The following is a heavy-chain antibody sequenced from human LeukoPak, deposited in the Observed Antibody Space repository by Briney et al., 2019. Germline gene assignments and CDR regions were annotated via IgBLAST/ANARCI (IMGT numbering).Heavy chain of an antibody. D-gene: IGHD6-6*01. Sequence: SETLSLTCSVSGGSINSYYWGWVRQPAGKGLEWIGRIYTTGTTNYSPSLKSRVTMSVDTSKNQFSLKLSSVTAADTAVYYCARRGSSRTSYYMDVWGKGTTVTVSS. CDR1: GGSINSYY. CDR3: ARRGSSRTSYYMDV. J-gene: IGHJ6*03. CDR2: IYTTGTT. V-gene: IGHV4-4*07.